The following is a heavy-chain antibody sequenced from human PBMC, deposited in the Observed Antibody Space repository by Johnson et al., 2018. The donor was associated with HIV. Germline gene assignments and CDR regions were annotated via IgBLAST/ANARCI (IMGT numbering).Heavy chain of an antibody. V-gene: IGHV3-74*02. D-gene: IGHD6-19*01. Sequence: VQLVESGGGLVQPGGSLRLSCAVSGFSFSSYWMHWVRQPPGKGLVWVSRINSDGTTTTYADSVKGRFTISRDNTKNLLYLQMKSLIAEDTAVYYCARGLWLTPDVFDVWGQGTMVTVSS. CDR2: INSDGTTT. CDR1: GFSFSSYW. CDR3: ARGLWLTPDVFDV. J-gene: IGHJ3*01.